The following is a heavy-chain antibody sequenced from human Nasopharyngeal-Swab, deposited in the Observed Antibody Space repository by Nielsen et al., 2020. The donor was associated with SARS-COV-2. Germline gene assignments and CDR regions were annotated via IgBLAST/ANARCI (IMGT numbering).Heavy chain of an antibody. CDR3: ARADYQLDY. D-gene: IGHD2-2*01. V-gene: IGHV4-34*01. Sequence: GQPPGKGLEWIGEINHSGSTNYDPSLKSRVTISVDTSKNQFSLKLSSVTAADTAVYYCARADYQLDYWGQGTLVTVSS. J-gene: IGHJ4*02. CDR2: INHSGST.